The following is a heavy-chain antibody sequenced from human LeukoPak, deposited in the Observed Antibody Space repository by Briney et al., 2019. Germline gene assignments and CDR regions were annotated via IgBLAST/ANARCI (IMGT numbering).Heavy chain of an antibody. D-gene: IGHD6-13*01. CDR2: IGWHGDE. CDR3: ARFGATGRSWFDY. J-gene: IGHJ4*02. V-gene: IGHV2-70*01. CDR1: GFSLTTTGMS. Sequence: SGPTLVNPTQTATLTCTFSGFSLTTTGMSVSWIRQPPGKALEWLALIGWHGDEFYSTSLKTRLTISTDTSKNQVVLTLTNMDPVDTGTYYCARFGATGRSWFDYWGRGTLVTVSS.